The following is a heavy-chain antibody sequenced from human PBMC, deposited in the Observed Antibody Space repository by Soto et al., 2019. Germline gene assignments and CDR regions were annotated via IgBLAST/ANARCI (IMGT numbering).Heavy chain of an antibody. CDR2: IYHSGST. V-gene: IGHV4-30-2*01. J-gene: IGHJ5*02. Sequence: PSETLSLTCAVSGGSISSGGYSWSWIRQPPGKGLEWIGYIYHSGSTYYNPSLKSRVTISVDRSKNQFSLKLSSVTAADTAVYYCAGGGSSNWFDPWGQGTLVTVSS. CDR1: GGSISSGGYS. D-gene: IGHD2-2*01. CDR3: AGGGSSNWFDP.